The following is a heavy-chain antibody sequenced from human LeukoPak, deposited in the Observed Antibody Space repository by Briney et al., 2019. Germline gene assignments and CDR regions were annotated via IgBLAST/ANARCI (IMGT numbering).Heavy chain of an antibody. Sequence: PGRSLRLSCAASGFTFSSYAMHWVRQAPGKGLEWVAVISYDGSNKYYADSVKGRFTISRDNSKNTLYLQMNSLRAEDTAVYYCAREATVFPGFSTYYYYGMDVWGKGTTVTVSS. CDR3: AREATVFPGFSTYYYYGMDV. CDR1: GFTFSSYA. V-gene: IGHV3-30-3*01. D-gene: IGHD4-17*01. J-gene: IGHJ6*04. CDR2: ISYDGSNK.